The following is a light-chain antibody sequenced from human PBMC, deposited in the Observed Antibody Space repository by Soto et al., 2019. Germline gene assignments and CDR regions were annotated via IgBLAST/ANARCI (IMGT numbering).Light chain of an antibody. V-gene: IGKV1-39*01. CDR2: AAS. CDR3: EQTYSTPVT. CDR1: QNIYNY. J-gene: IGKJ5*01. Sequence: DIQMTQSPSSLSASVGDRVTVTCRTSQNIYNYLNWYQQKPGKAPKLLIYAASSVQTGVPLRFSGTGSGTDFTLTISSLQPEDFATYYCEQTYSTPVTFGPGTRLEVK.